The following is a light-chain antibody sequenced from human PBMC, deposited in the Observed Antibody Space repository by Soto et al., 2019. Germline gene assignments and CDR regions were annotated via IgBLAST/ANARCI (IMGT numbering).Light chain of an antibody. V-gene: IGLV1-40*01. CDR2: GNS. Sequence: QAVVTQPPSVSGAPGQRVTISCTGSSSNIGAGYDVHWYQHLPGSAPKLLIYGNSNRPSGVPDRFSGSKSGTSASLAITGLQAEDEADYYCQSYDSSLSAWVFGGGTQLTVL. CDR3: QSYDSSLSAWV. J-gene: IGLJ3*02. CDR1: SSNIGAGYD.